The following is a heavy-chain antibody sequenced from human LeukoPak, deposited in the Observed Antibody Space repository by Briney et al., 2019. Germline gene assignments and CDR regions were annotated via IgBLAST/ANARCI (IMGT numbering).Heavy chain of an antibody. Sequence: ASVKVSCKASGYTFTSYDINWVRQATGQGLEWMGWMNPNSGNTGYAQKFQGRVTMTRNTSISTAYMELSSLRSEDTAVYYCARVPIIRYCSGGSCYSRYGMDVWGQGTTVTVSS. D-gene: IGHD2-15*01. CDR2: MNPNSGNT. CDR1: GYTFTSYD. V-gene: IGHV1-8*01. J-gene: IGHJ6*02. CDR3: ARVPIIRYCSGGSCYSRYGMDV.